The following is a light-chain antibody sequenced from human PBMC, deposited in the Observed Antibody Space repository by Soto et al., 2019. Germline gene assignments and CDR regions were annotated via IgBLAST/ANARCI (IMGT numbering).Light chain of an antibody. CDR1: QTVSTN. J-gene: IGKJ3*01. Sequence: VMTQSPATLSVSPGEGATLSCRASQTVSTNLAWYQQKPGQAPRLLIYGASIRATGIPARFSGSGSGTEFTLTISSLQSEDFALYFCQQYSTWPSFGPGTKVDIK. V-gene: IGKV3-15*01. CDR2: GAS. CDR3: QQYSTWPS.